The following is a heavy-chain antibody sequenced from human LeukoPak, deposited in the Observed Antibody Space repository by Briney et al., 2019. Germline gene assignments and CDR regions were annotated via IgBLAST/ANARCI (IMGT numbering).Heavy chain of an antibody. J-gene: IGHJ6*02. CDR1: GFTFSSYW. V-gene: IGHV3-7*01. Sequence: GGSLRLSCAASGFTFSSYWMSWVRQAPGKGLEWVANIKQDGSEKYYVDSVKGRFTISRDNAKNSLYLQMNSLRAEDTAVYYCARESGVGALFYYGMDVWGQGTTVTVSS. CDR3: ARESGVGALFYYGMDV. D-gene: IGHD1-26*01. CDR2: IKQDGSEK.